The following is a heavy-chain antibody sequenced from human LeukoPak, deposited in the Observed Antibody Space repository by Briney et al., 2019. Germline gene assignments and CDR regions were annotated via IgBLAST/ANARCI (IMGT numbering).Heavy chain of an antibody. D-gene: IGHD4-11*01. CDR2: ISYDGNAI. CDR3: ARSGGLQKFDY. V-gene: IGHV3-30-3*01. Sequence: GGSLRLSCAASGFTFSSHWMSWVRQTPGKGLQWVAVISYDGNAIHYADSVKGRFIISRDTSKNTLYLQMNSLRAEDTAVYYCARSGGLQKFDYWGQGTLVTVSS. J-gene: IGHJ4*02. CDR1: GFTFSSHW.